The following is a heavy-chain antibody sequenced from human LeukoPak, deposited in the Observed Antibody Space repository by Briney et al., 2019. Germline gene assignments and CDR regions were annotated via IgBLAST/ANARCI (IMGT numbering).Heavy chain of an antibody. V-gene: IGHV4-39*01. Sequence: SETLSLTCTVSGGSISSGSYYWVWIRQPPGKGLERIGSIYYSGSTYYNPSLKSRVTISVDTSKNQFSLKLSSVTAADTAVYYCARLRPHYSNYDLGYFDYWGQGTLVTVSS. CDR3: ARLRPHYSNYDLGYFDY. D-gene: IGHD4-11*01. CDR1: GGSISSGSYY. J-gene: IGHJ4*02. CDR2: IYYSGST.